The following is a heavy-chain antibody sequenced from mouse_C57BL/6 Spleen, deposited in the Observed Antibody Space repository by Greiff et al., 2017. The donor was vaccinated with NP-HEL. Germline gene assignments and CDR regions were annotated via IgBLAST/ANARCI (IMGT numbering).Heavy chain of an antibody. CDR1: GYTFTSYD. J-gene: IGHJ4*01. V-gene: IGHV1-85*01. D-gene: IGHD2-3*01. Sequence: QVHVKQSGPELVKPGASVKLSCKASGYTFTSYDINWVKQRPGQGLEWIGWIYPRDGSTKYNEKFKGKATLTVDTSSSTAYMELHSLTSEDSAVYFCARGEGYYNYYAMDYWGQGTSVTVSS. CDR2: IYPRDGST. CDR3: ARGEGYYNYYAMDY.